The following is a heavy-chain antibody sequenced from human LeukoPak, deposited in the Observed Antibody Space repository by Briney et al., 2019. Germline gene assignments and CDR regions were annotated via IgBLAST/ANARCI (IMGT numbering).Heavy chain of an antibody. D-gene: IGHD3-16*02. CDR3: ARGLDYDYVWGSYRYTSFDY. Sequence: SETLSLTCAVYGGSFSGYYWSWIRQPPGKGLEWIGEINHSGSTNYDPSLKSRVTISVDTSKNQFSLKLSSVTAADTAVYYCARGLDYDYVWGSYRYTSFDYWGQGTLVTVSS. CDR2: INHSGST. CDR1: GGSFSGYY. J-gene: IGHJ4*02. V-gene: IGHV4-34*01.